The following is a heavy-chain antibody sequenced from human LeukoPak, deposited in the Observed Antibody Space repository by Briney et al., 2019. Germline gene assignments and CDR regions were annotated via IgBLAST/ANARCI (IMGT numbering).Heavy chain of an antibody. Sequence: SETLSLTCTVSGGSMSNSYWSWIRQPPGKGLEWIGNIHHSGSTYYNPLLKSRVTISVDTSKNQLSLKLSSVTAADTAVYYCARVAAGIGFFQHWGQGTLVTVSS. V-gene: IGHV4-38-2*02. CDR2: IHHSGST. J-gene: IGHJ1*01. CDR3: ARVAAGIGFFQH. CDR1: GGSMSNSY. D-gene: IGHD6-13*01.